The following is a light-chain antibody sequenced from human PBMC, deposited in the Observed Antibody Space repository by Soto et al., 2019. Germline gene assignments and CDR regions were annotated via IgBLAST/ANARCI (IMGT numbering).Light chain of an antibody. V-gene: IGKV3-11*01. CDR3: QQYGRPPRAT. Sequence: EIVLTQSPATVSLSPGERATPSFMSSQSVSSYLACYQQKPGQAPRLLIYDASNRATGIPDRFSGGGSGTDFTLSISKVEPEDFAVYYCQQYGRPPRATFGQGTRLEIK. J-gene: IGKJ5*01. CDR1: QSVSSY. CDR2: DAS.